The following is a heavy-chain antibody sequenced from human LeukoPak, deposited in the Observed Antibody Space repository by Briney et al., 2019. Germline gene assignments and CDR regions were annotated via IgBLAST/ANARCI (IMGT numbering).Heavy chain of an antibody. CDR1: GGTFSSYA. CDR2: IIPIFGTA. J-gene: IGHJ5*02. CDR3: ARRGYSYGLGPFDP. D-gene: IGHD5-18*01. Sequence: VASVKVSCEASGGTFSSYAISWVRQAPGQGLEWMGGIIPIFGTANYAQKFQGRVTITTDESTSTAYMELSSLRSEDTAVYYCARRGYSYGLGPFDPWGQGTLVTVSS. V-gene: IGHV1-69*05.